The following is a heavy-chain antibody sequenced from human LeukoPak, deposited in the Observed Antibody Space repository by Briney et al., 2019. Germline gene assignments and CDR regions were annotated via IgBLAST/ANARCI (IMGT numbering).Heavy chain of an antibody. CDR3: ARDLSYCSGGSCYENGY. V-gene: IGHV1-18*01. D-gene: IGHD2-15*01. J-gene: IGHJ4*02. CDR1: GYTFTSYG. Sequence: GASVTVSFKASGYTFTSYGISWVRQAPRQGLEWMGWISAYNGNTNYAQKLQGRVTMTTDTSTSTAYMELRSLRSDDTAVYYCARDLSYCSGGSCYENGYWGQGTLVTVSS. CDR2: ISAYNGNT.